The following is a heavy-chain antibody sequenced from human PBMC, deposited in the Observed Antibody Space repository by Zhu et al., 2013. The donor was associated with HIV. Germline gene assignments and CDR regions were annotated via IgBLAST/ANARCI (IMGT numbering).Heavy chain of an antibody. J-gene: IGHJ3*02. V-gene: IGHV1-2*02. CDR1: GYTFTGYY. D-gene: IGHD4-17*01. Sequence: QVQLVQSGAEVKKPGASVKVSCKPSGYTFTGYYIHWVRQAPGQGLEWVGWMNPNSGGTNYAQKFQGRVTMTRDTSISTAYMELDRLTSDDTAVYYCAREDRETTGGAFDIWGQGTMVTVSS. CDR2: MNPNSGGT. CDR3: AREDRETTGGAFDI.